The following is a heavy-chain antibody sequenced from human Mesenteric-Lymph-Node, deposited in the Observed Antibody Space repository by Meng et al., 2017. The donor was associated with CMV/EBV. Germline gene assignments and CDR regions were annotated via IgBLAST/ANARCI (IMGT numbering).Heavy chain of an antibody. CDR2: ISGGDNT. CDR3: ARDGPWGYFDY. J-gene: IGHJ4*02. D-gene: IGHD1-26*01. Sequence: GESLKISCAASGFTVSSNYMNWVRQAPGKGLEWVSVISGGDNTYYADSVKGRFIISRDNSKNTLYLQMNSLRAEDTAVYYCARDGPWGYFDYWGQGTLVTVSS. V-gene: IGHV3-66*02. CDR1: GFTVSSNY.